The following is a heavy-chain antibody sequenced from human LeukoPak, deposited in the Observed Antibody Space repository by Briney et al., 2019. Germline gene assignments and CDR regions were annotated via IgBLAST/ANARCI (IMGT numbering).Heavy chain of an antibody. CDR1: GGSFSGYY. V-gene: IGHV4-34*01. CDR3: ASLMGVEVGANNWFDP. CDR2: INHSGST. D-gene: IGHD1-26*01. J-gene: IGHJ5*02. Sequence: SETLSLTCAVYGGSFSGYYWSWIRQPPGKGLEWIGEINHSGSTNYNPSLKSRVTISVDTSKNQFSLKLSSVTAADTAVYYCASLMGVEVGANNWFDPWGQGTLVTVSS.